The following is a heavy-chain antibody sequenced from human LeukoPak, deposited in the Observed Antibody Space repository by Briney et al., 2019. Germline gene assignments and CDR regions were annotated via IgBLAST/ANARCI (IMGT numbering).Heavy chain of an antibody. J-gene: IGHJ4*02. Sequence: SETLSLTCAVYGGSFSGYYWSWIRQPPGRGLEWIGEINHSGSTNYNPSLKSRVTISVDTSKNQFSLKLSSVTAADAAVYYCARGLGYWGQGTLVTVSS. CDR2: INHSGST. V-gene: IGHV4-34*01. CDR3: ARGLGY. CDR1: GGSFSGYY.